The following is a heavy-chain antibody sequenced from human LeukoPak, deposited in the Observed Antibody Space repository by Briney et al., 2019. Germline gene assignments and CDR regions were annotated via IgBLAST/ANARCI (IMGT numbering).Heavy chain of an antibody. CDR3: ARVMAVVTAPYYFDY. CDR1: GFTDSSNY. J-gene: IGHJ4*02. D-gene: IGHD2-21*02. Sequence: GGSLRLSRAASGFTDSSNYMSWVRQAPGKGLEWVSVIYSGGSTYYADSVKGRFTISRDNSKNTLYLQMNSLRAEDTAVYYCARVMAVVTAPYYFDYWGQGTLVTVSS. V-gene: IGHV3-66*01. CDR2: IYSGGST.